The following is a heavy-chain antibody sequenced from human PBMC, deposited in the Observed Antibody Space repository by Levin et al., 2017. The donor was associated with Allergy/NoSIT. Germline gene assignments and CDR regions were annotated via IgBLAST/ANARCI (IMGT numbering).Heavy chain of an antibody. J-gene: IGHJ4*02. CDR2: TKNKADSYTT. D-gene: IGHD3-22*01. CDR3: ATPYDRGAYSSWIY. CDR1: GFTLSDHY. V-gene: IGHV3-72*01. Sequence: GGSLRLSCAASGFTLSDHYMDWVRQPPGKGLEWVGRTKNKADSYTTEYAASVKGRFTVSRDDSQNSLYLQMNSLKTEDTAMYHCATPYDRGAYSSWIYWGQGALVTVSS.